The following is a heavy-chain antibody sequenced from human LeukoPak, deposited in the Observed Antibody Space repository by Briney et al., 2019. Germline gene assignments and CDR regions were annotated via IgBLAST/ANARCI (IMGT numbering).Heavy chain of an antibody. CDR1: GFTFSSYA. J-gene: IGHJ4*02. CDR3: AKDARANYYDSSGYGDY. Sequence: GGSLRLSCAASGFTFSSYAMSWVRQAPGKGLEWVSAISGSGGSTYYADSVKGRFTISRDNSKNTPYLQMNSLRAEDTAVYYCAKDARANYYDSSGYGDYWGQGTLVTVSS. D-gene: IGHD3-22*01. V-gene: IGHV3-23*01. CDR2: ISGSGGST.